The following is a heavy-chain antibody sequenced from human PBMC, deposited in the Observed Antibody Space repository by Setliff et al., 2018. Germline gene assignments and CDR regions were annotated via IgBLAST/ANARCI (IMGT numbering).Heavy chain of an antibody. CDR2: IYYSGST. D-gene: IGHD2-15*01. Sequence: SETLSLTCTVSGGSISSSRYYWGWIRQPPGRGLEWIGSIYYSGSTYYNPSLKSRVTISVDTSKNQFSLKLSSVTAADTAVYYCARLYIVVVVAATPAWFDPWGQGTLVTVSS. J-gene: IGHJ5*02. CDR3: ARLYIVVVVAATPAWFDP. CDR1: GGSISSSRYY. V-gene: IGHV4-39*07.